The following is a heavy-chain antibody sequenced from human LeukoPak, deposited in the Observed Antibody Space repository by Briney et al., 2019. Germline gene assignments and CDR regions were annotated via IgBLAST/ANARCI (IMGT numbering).Heavy chain of an antibody. Sequence: ASVKVSCKASGYTFTSYAMHWVRQAPGQRLEWMGWINAGNGNTKYSQKFQGRVTITADESTSTAYMELSSLRSEDTAVYYCASPLYDSSGQDAFDIWGQGTMVTVSS. CDR3: ASPLYDSSGQDAFDI. CDR1: GYTFTSYA. CDR2: INAGNGNT. J-gene: IGHJ3*02. V-gene: IGHV1-3*01. D-gene: IGHD3-22*01.